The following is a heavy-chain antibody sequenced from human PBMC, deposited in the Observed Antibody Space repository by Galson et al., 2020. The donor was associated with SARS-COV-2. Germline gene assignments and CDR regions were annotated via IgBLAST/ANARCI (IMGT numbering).Heavy chain of an antibody. J-gene: IGHJ4*02. CDR2: ISGSGGST. Sequence: APGKGLEWVSAISGSGGSTYYADSVKGRFTISRDNSKNTLYLQMNSLRADDTAVYYCAKDALGYCSSTSCYPLGYWGQGTLVTVSS. D-gene: IGHD2-2*01. CDR3: AKDALGYCSSTSCYPLGY. V-gene: IGHV3-23*01.